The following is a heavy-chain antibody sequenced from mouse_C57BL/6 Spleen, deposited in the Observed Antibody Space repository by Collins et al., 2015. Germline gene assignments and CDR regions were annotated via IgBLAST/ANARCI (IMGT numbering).Heavy chain of an antibody. Sequence: DVQLVESEGGLVQPGGSRKLSCAASGFTFSSFGMHWVRQAPEKGLEWVAYISSGSSTIYYADTVKGRFTISRDNPKNTLFLQMTSLRSEDTAMYYCARSTMITKNAMDYWGQGTSVTVSS. J-gene: IGHJ4*01. D-gene: IGHD2-4*01. V-gene: IGHV5-17*02. CDR3: ARSTMITKNAMDY. CDR1: GFTFSSFG. CDR2: ISSGSSTI.